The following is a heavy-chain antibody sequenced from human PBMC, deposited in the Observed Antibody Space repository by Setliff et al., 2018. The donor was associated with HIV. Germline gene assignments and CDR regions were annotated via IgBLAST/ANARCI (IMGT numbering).Heavy chain of an antibody. J-gene: IGHJ4*02. V-gene: IGHV1-69*13. Sequence: SVKVSCKASGDIFSKYTFSWVRQAPGQGLEWMGGIIPIFGTANYAQKFQGRVTITADESTSTAYMELSSLRSEDTAVYYCAAGYCGGDCYSRQSYFDYWGQGTLVTVSS. D-gene: IGHD2-21*02. CDR2: IIPIFGTA. CDR1: GDIFSKYT. CDR3: AAGYCGGDCYSRQSYFDY.